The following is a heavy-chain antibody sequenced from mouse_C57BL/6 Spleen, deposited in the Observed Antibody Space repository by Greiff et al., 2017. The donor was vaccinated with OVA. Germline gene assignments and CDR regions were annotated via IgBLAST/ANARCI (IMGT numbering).Heavy chain of an antibody. CDR3: LGGFDWYCEV. J-gene: IGHJ1*03. D-gene: IGHD4-1*01. CDR2: IDPETGGT. Sequence: VQLQQSGAELVRPGASVTLSCKASGYTFTDYEMHWVKQTPVHDLEWIGAIDPETGGTAYNQKFKGKDILTADKSSSTAYMELRSLTSEDSAVYYCLGGFDWYCEVWGTGTTVTVSS. CDR1: GYTFTDYE. V-gene: IGHV1-15*01.